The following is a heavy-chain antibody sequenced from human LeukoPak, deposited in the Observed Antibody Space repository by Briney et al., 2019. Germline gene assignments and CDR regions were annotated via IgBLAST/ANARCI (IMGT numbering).Heavy chain of an antibody. CDR3: AKVAVLGYCSSGSCYSDFDY. V-gene: IGHV3-23*01. Sequence: GGSLRLSCAASGFTFSSYSMNWVRQAPGKGLEWVSGISGSGGSTYYADSVKGRFTISRDNSKNTLYLQMNSLRAEDTAVYYCAKVAVLGYCSSGSCYSDFDYWGQGTLVSVST. CDR1: GFTFSSYS. CDR2: ISGSGGST. J-gene: IGHJ4*02. D-gene: IGHD2-15*01.